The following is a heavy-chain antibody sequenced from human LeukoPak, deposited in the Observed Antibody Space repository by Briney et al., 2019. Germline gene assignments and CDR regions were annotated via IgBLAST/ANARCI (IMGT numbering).Heavy chain of an antibody. CDR1: GNYW. CDR2: INNDGYST. D-gene: IGHD6-13*01. J-gene: IGHJ4*02. V-gene: IGHV3-74*03. CDR3: ARGPSYTSSWYGLEY. Sequence: GGSLRLSCAASGNYWMHWVRQAPGKGLVWVARINNDGYSTTYADSVKGRFTISRDNAKNTLYLQVNSLRVEDTAVYYCARGPSYTSSWYGLEYWGQGTRVTVSS.